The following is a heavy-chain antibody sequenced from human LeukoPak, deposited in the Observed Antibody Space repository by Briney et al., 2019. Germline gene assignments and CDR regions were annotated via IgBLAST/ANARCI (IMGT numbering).Heavy chain of an antibody. CDR1: GYAFTSYD. CDR3: ARGGYSYGYHFDY. V-gene: IGHV1-8*01. J-gene: IGHJ4*02. D-gene: IGHD5-18*01. Sequence: ASVKVSCKASGYAFTSYDINWVRQAPGQGLEWMGWMNPNSGNTGYAQKFQGRVTMTRNTSISTAYMELSSLRSEDTAVYYCARGGYSYGYHFDYWGQGTLVTVSS. CDR2: MNPNSGNT.